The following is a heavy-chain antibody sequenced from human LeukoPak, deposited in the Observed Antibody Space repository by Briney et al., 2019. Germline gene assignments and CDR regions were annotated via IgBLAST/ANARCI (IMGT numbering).Heavy chain of an antibody. V-gene: IGHV4-59*01. CDR3: ARLDSSGYYYYMDV. Sequence: RSSETLSLTCTVSGGSIISYYWSWIRQPPGKGLEWIGYIYYSGSTNYNPSLKSRVTISVDTSKNQFSLKLSSVTAADTAVYYCARLDSSGYYYYMDVWGKGTTVTISS. J-gene: IGHJ6*03. CDR2: IYYSGST. D-gene: IGHD3-22*01. CDR1: GGSIISYY.